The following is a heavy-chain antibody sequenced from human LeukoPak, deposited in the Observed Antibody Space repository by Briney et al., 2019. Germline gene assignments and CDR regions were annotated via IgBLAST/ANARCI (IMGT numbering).Heavy chain of an antibody. CDR3: ASKESGSSGWYDY. CDR1: RFTFIGYT. V-gene: IGHV3-21*01. Sequence: PGGSLRLSCAASRFTFIGYTMNWIRQAPGKGLEWVSSISSRSTYIYYADSVKGRFTISRDNAKNSLYLQMNSLRGHDTVVFYCASKESGSSGWYDYWGQGTLVTVSS. J-gene: IGHJ4*02. D-gene: IGHD6-19*01. CDR2: ISSRSTYI.